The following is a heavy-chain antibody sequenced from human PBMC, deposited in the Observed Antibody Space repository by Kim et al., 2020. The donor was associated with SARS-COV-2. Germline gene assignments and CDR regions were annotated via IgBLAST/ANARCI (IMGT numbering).Heavy chain of an antibody. J-gene: IGHJ4*02. CDR2: SNK. Sequence: SNKYYADSVKGRFTISRDNSKNTLYLQMNSLRAEDTAVYYCAREEFPFDYWGQGTLVTVSS. CDR3: AREEFPFDY. V-gene: IGHV3-33*01. D-gene: IGHD3-10*01.